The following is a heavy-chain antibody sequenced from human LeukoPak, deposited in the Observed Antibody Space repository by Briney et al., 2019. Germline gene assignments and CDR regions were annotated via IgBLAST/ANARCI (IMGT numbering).Heavy chain of an antibody. J-gene: IGHJ5*02. Sequence: GRSLRLSCAASGFTFSGSAMHWVRQASGKGLEWVGRIRSKANSYATAYAASVKGRFTISGDGSKNTAYLQMNSMKTEDTAVYYCTRSYYDSSGYYFRRWFDPWGQGTLVTVSS. V-gene: IGHV3-73*01. CDR3: TRSYYDSSGYYFRRWFDP. CDR2: IRSKANSYAT. CDR1: GFTFSGSA. D-gene: IGHD3-22*01.